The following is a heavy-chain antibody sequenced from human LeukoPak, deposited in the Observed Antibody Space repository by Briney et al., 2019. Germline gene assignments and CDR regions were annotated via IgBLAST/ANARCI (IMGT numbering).Heavy chain of an antibody. J-gene: IGHJ5*02. CDR1: GVSISSYY. Sequence: SETLSLTCTVSGVSISSYYWSWIRQPAGKGLEWIGRIYTRGSTNYNPSLKSRVTISVDTSKNQFSLRLSSVTAADTAVYYCSRGGYIYGGHNWFDPWGQGTLVTVSS. D-gene: IGHD5-18*01. V-gene: IGHV4-4*07. CDR2: IYTRGST. CDR3: SRGGYIYGGHNWFDP.